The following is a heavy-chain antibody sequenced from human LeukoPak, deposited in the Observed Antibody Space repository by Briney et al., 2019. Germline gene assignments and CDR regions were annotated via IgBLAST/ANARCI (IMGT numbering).Heavy chain of an antibody. CDR1: GYTFGISW. Sequence: GGSLRLSCAASGYTFGISWMSWVRQAPGKGLECVGNIKPDGSEIYYVDSVKGRFTISRDNAKNSLYLQMNSLRADDTAVYFCASGNSFDYWGQGTLVTVSS. J-gene: IGHJ4*02. V-gene: IGHV3-7*01. CDR2: IKPDGSEI. CDR3: ASGNSFDY.